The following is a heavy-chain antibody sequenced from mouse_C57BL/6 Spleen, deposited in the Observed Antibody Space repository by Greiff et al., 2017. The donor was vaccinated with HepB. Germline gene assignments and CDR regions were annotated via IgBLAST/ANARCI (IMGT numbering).Heavy chain of an antibody. V-gene: IGHV1-22*01. J-gene: IGHJ2*01. Sequence: EVQGVESGPELVKPGASVKMSCKASGYTFTDYNMHWVKQSHGKSLEWIGNINPNNGGTSYNQKFKGKATLTVNKSSSTAYMELRSLTSEDSAVYYCASYGSSEDFDYWGQGTTLTVSS. D-gene: IGHD1-1*01. CDR2: INPNNGGT. CDR3: ASYGSSEDFDY. CDR1: GYTFTDYN.